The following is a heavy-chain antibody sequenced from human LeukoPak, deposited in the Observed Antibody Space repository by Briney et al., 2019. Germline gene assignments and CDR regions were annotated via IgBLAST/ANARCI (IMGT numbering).Heavy chain of an antibody. CDR1: GFSFTDYW. J-gene: IGHJ4*02. V-gene: IGHV5-51*01. CDR3: ARLTRGIVVP. D-gene: IGHD2-2*01. Sequence: PGESLKISCEGSGFSFTDYWIGWVRQMPGKGFEWMGIIFPDDSDTRYSPSFQGQVTISADKSISTAYLQWSSLKASDTAMYYCARLTRGIVVPWGQGTLVTVSS. CDR2: IFPDDSDT.